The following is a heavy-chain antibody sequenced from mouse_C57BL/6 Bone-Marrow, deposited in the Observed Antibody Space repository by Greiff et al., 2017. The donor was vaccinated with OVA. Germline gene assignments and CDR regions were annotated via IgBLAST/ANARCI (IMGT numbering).Heavy chain of an antibody. CDR2: ISDGGSYT. D-gene: IGHD1-1*01. V-gene: IGHV5-4*03. Sequence: EVKLVESGGGLVKPGGSLKLSCAASGFTFSSYAMSWVSQTPEKRLEWVATISDGGSYTYYTDNVKGRFTISRDNAKNNLYLQMSHLKSEDTAMYYCARRDYGSSFFDYWGQGTTLTVSS. J-gene: IGHJ2*01. CDR1: GFTFSSYA. CDR3: ARRDYGSSFFDY.